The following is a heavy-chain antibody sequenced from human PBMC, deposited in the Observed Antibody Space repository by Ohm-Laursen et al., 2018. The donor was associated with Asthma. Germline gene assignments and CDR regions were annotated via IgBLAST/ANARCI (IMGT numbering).Heavy chain of an antibody. V-gene: IGHV3-74*01. CDR2: INSDGSVT. J-gene: IGHJ6*02. Sequence: GSLRLSCAASGFTFSSYWMHWVRQAPGKGLVWVSRINSDGSVTVYADSVKGRFTISRDNAKNTPYLQMNSLRAEDTAIYYCVSDFWSGFPLVDVWGQGTTVSVSS. D-gene: IGHD3-3*01. CDR1: GFTFSSYW. CDR3: VSDFWSGFPLVDV.